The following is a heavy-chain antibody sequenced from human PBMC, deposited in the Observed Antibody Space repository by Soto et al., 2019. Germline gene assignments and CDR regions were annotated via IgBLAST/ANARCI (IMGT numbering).Heavy chain of an antibody. V-gene: IGHV3-48*01. Sequence: EVQLVESGGGLVQPGESLRLSCAASEFTFSSYSMNWVRQAPGEGLEWVSYITSDGQTIYYADSVKGRFTISRDNGGNSLFLQMNSLRAEDTAVYFCVSDFSYAFDIWGQGTMVTVSS. CDR2: ITSDGQTI. CDR1: EFTFSSYS. J-gene: IGHJ3*02. CDR3: VSDFSYAFDI.